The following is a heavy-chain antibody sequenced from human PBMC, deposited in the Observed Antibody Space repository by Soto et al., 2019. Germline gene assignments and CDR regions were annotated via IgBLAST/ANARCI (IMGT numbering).Heavy chain of an antibody. Sequence: EVQLVESGGGLVQRGGSLRLSCAASGFTFSDYSMHWVRQAPGKGLEWISFISSSSDKIYYADSVQGRFTISRDNAKKSLYPHLSNRRGEDSAMYFWAKVNSLYFGAIQYWGQGTLVTVSS. D-gene: IGHD6-13*01. V-gene: IGHV3-48*04. CDR1: GFTFSDYS. CDR2: ISSSSDKI. J-gene: IGHJ4*02. CDR3: AKVNSLYFGAIQY.